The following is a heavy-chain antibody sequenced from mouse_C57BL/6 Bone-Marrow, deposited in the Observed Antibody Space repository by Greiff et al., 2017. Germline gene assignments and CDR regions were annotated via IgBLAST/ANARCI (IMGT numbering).Heavy chain of an antibody. J-gene: IGHJ4*01. CDR3: AKGRRDQYYSMDY. D-gene: IGHD3-3*01. CDR1: GYSFSSYW. V-gene: IGHV1-80*01. Sequence: QVQLQQSGAELVKPGASVKISCKASGYSFSSYWMNWVKQRPGKGLEWIGQIYPGDGDTNYNGKFKGKATLTADKSSSTAYMQLSSLTSEDSAVYFWAKGRRDQYYSMDYWGQGTSVTVSS. CDR2: IYPGDGDT.